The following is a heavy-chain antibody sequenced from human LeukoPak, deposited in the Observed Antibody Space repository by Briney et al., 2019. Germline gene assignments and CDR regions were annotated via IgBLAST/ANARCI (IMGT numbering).Heavy chain of an antibody. CDR2: INPNSGGT. Sequence: ASVKVSCKASGYTFTGYYMHWVRQAPGQGLEWMGWINPNSGGTNYAQKFQGRVTMTRDASISAAYMELSRLRSDDTAVYYCARVGQQLGNWFDPWGQGTLVTVSS. CDR1: GYTFTGYY. V-gene: IGHV1-2*02. CDR3: ARVGQQLGNWFDP. J-gene: IGHJ5*02. D-gene: IGHD6-13*01.